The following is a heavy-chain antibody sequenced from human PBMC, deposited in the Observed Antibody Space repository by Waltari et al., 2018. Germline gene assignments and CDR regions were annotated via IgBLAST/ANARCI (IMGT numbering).Heavy chain of an antibody. J-gene: IGHJ3*02. CDR2: ISSSSSTI. Sequence: EVQLVESGGGLVQPGGSLRLSCAASGFTFSSYSMNRVRQAPGKGLEWVSYISSSSSTIYYADSVKGRFTISRDNAKNSLYLQMNSLRAEDTAVYYCARTPDSGYDSGDAFDIWGQGTMVTVSS. CDR3: ARTPDSGYDSGDAFDI. V-gene: IGHV3-48*01. CDR1: GFTFSSYS. D-gene: IGHD5-12*01.